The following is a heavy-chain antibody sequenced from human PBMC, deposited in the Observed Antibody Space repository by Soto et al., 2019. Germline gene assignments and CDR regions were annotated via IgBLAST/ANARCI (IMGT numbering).Heavy chain of an antibody. D-gene: IGHD3-16*02. J-gene: IGHJ4*02. CDR3: ATGLVTFGGVIVDY. CDR2: FDPEDGET. V-gene: IGHV1-24*01. CDR1: GYTLTELS. Sequence: EASVKVSCKVSGYTLTELSMHWVRQAPGKGLEWMGGFDPEDGETIYAQKFQGRVTMTEDTSTDTAYMELSSLRSEDTAVYYCATGLVTFGGVIVDYWGQGTLVTVSS.